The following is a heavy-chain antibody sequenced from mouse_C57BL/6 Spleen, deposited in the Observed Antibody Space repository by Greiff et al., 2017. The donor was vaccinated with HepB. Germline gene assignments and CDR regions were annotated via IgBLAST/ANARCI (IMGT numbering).Heavy chain of an antibody. CDR3: VRGGLRFYAMDY. Sequence: EVNVVESGGGLVQPKGSLKLSCAASGFSFNTYAMNWVRQAPGKGLEWVARIRSKSNNYATYYADSVKDRFTISRDDSESMLYLQMNNLKTEDTAMYYCVRGGLRFYAMDYWGQGTSVTVSS. CDR2: IRSKSNNYAT. CDR1: GFSFNTYA. J-gene: IGHJ4*01. V-gene: IGHV10-1*01. D-gene: IGHD2-4*01.